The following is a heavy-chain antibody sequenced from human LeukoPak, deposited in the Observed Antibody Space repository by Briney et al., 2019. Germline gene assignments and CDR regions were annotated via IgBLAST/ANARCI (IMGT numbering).Heavy chain of an antibody. Sequence: EASVKVSCKASGYTFTSYGISWVRQASGQGLEWMGWISAYNGNTNYAQKLQGRVTMTTDTSTSTAYMELRSLRSDDTAVYYCARVRLGNSSPYYYGMDVWGKGTTVTVSS. CDR1: GYTFTSYG. CDR2: ISAYNGNT. CDR3: ARVRLGNSSPYYYGMDV. V-gene: IGHV1-18*04. D-gene: IGHD6-13*01. J-gene: IGHJ6*04.